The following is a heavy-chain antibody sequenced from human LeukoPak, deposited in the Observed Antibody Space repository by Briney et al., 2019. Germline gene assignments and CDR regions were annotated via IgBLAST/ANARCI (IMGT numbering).Heavy chain of an antibody. V-gene: IGHV3-9*01. D-gene: IGHD1-26*01. CDR1: GFTFDDYA. CDR2: ISWNSGSI. CDR3: AKAWEHYGMDV. J-gene: IGHJ6*02. Sequence: GGSLRLSCAASGFTFDDYAMHWVRQAPGKGLEWVSGISWNSGSIGYADSVKGRFTISRGNAKNSLYLQMNSLRAEDTALYYCAKAWEHYGMDVWGQGTTVTVSS.